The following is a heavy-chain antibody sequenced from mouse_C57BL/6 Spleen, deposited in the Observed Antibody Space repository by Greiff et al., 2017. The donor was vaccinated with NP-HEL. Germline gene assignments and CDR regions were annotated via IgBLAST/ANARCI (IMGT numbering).Heavy chain of an antibody. Sequence: LEESGPELVKPGASVKISCKASGYAFSSSWMNWVKQRPGKGLEWIGRIYPGDGDTNYNGKFKGKATLTADKSSSTAYMQLSSLTSEDSAVYFCADGKFDYWGQGTTLTVSS. CDR2: IYPGDGDT. CDR3: ADGKFDY. V-gene: IGHV1-82*01. J-gene: IGHJ2*01. CDR1: GYAFSSSW.